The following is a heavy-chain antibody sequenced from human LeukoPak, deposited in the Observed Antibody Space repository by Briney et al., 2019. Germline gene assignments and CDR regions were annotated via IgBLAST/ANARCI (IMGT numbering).Heavy chain of an antibody. CDR2: INWNGGST. V-gene: IGHV3-20*01. Sequence: SGGSLRLSCAASGFTFSDYYMSWIRQAPGKGLEWVSGINWNGGSTGYADSVKGRFTISRDNAKNSLYLQMNSLRAEDTALYHCARDLGSGSSLGAGAFDIWGQGTMVTVSS. D-gene: IGHD3-10*01. J-gene: IGHJ3*02. CDR1: GFTFSDYY. CDR3: ARDLGSGSSLGAGAFDI.